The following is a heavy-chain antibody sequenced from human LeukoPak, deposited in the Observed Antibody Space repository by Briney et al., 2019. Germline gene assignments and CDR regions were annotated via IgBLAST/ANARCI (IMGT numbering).Heavy chain of an antibody. D-gene: IGHD6-13*01. CDR3: ARVAELQLLYYFDY. Sequence: ASVKVSCKASGYTFTSYAMHWVRQAPGQRLEWMGWISAYNGNTNYAQKLQGRVTMTTDTSTTTAYMELRSLRSDDTAVYYCARVAELQLLYYFDYWGQGTLVTVSS. CDR2: ISAYNGNT. V-gene: IGHV1-18*01. J-gene: IGHJ4*02. CDR1: GYTFTSYA.